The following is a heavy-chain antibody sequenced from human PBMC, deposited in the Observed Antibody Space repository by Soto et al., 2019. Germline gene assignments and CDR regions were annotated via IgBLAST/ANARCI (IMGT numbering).Heavy chain of an antibody. CDR3: ARGVRSRAIFGVVILKGGFDY. CDR2: INHSGST. V-gene: IGHV4-34*01. Sequence: PSETLSLTCAVYGGSFSGYYWSWIRQPPGKGLEWIGEINHSGSTNYNPSLKSRVTISVDTSKNQFSLKLSSVTAADTAVYYCARGVRSRAIFGVVILKGGFDYWGQGTLVTVSS. J-gene: IGHJ4*02. CDR1: GGSFSGYY. D-gene: IGHD3-3*01.